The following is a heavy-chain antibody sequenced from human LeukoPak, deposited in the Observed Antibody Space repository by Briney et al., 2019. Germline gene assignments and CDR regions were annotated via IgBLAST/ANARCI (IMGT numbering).Heavy chain of an antibody. D-gene: IGHD2-2*01. Sequence: SETLSLTCAVSGSSISSGSYYWSWIRQPAGKGLEWIGRIYTSGSTNYNPSLKSRVTISVDTSKNQFSLKLSSVTAADTAVYYCARGRIPAALYYYYMDVWGKGTTVTVSS. V-gene: IGHV4-61*02. CDR3: ARGRIPAALYYYYMDV. CDR2: IYTSGST. CDR1: GSSISSGSYY. J-gene: IGHJ6*03.